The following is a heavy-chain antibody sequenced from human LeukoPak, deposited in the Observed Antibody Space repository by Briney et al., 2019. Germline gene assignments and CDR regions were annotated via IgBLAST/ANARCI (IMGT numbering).Heavy chain of an antibody. D-gene: IGHD6-19*01. CDR3: ARDLLVGSGWAYDAFDI. J-gene: IGHJ3*02. V-gene: IGHV1-18*04. Sequence: GASVKVSCKASGYTFTSNGISWVRQAPGQGLECMGWISAYNGNTNYAQKLQGRVTMTTDTSTSTAYMELRSLRSDDTAVYYCARDLLVGSGWAYDAFDIWGQGTMVTVSS. CDR2: ISAYNGNT. CDR1: GYTFTSNG.